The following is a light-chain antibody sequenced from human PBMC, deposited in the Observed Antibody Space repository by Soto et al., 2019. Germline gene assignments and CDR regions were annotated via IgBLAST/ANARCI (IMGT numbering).Light chain of an antibody. CDR3: SSYTRSSTLVV. CDR1: NSDIGGYNY. Sequence: QSALTQPASVSGSPGQSVTISCTGSNSDIGGYNYVSWYQQHPGKAPKLMIYEVSNRPSGVSSRFSGSKSGNTAPLTISGLQAEDEADYYCSSYTRSSTLVVFGGGTKLTVL. CDR2: EVS. V-gene: IGLV2-14*01. J-gene: IGLJ2*01.